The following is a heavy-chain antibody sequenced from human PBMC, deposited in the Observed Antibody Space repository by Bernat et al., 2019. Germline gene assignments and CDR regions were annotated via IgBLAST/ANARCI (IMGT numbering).Heavy chain of an antibody. CDR2: IGTAGDT. CDR1: GFTFSSYD. J-gene: IGHJ2*01. CDR3: ARDERYCTNGVCYTWYFDL. D-gene: IGHD2-8*01. V-gene: IGHV3-13*01. Sequence: EVQLVESGGGLVQPGGSLRLSCAASGFTFSSYDMHWVRQATGKGLEWVSAIGTAGDTYYPGSVKGRFTISRENAKNSLYLQMNSLRAGDTAVYYCARDERYCTNGVCYTWYFDLWGRGTLMTVSS.